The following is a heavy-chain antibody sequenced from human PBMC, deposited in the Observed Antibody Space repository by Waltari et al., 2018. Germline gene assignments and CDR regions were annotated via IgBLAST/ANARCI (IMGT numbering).Heavy chain of an antibody. CDR3: ARDGLGDYGSGSYYQFY. D-gene: IGHD3-10*01. J-gene: IGHJ4*02. Sequence: EVQLVESGGGLVKPGGSLRLSCAASGLSFRSFYMTLVRQAPGRGLEWVASISASSTYIHYADSVKGRFTVSRDNAKMSLTLQMDNLRTEDTGVYFCARDGLGDYGSGSYYQFYWGQGVQVSVSS. V-gene: IGHV3-21*02. CDR1: GLSFRSFY. CDR2: ISASSTYI.